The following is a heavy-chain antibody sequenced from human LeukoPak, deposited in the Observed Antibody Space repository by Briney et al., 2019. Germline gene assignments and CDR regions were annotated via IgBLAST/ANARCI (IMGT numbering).Heavy chain of an antibody. CDR2: ISSSSSII. Sequence: GGSLRLYCAASGFTFSSYSMNWVGQAPGKGLEWVSYISSSSSIIDYADSVKGRFTISRDNAKNSLYLQMNSLRAEDTAVYYFERARGYSYGHADYWGQGTLVTVSS. D-gene: IGHD5-18*01. CDR3: ERARGYSYGHADY. CDR1: GFTFSSYS. V-gene: IGHV3-48*01. J-gene: IGHJ4*01.